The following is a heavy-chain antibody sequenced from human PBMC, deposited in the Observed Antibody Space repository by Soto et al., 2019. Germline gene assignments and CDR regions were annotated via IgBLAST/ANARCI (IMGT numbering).Heavy chain of an antibody. J-gene: IGHJ5*02. D-gene: IGHD2-15*01. CDR1: GGSFSSYY. V-gene: IGHV4-59*08. Sequence: SETLSLTCTVSGGSFSSYYWSWIRQPPGKGLEWIGYIYYSGSTNYNPSLKSRVTISVDTSKNQFSLRLSSVTAADMAVYYCARTRYCSGGSCYSFDPWGLGTLVTVSS. CDR3: ARTRYCSGGSCYSFDP. CDR2: IYYSGST.